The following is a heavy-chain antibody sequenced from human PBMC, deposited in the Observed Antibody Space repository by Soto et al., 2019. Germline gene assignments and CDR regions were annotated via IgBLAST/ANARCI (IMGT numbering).Heavy chain of an antibody. CDR3: ARGPTDYYDNSGNYFLDY. D-gene: IGHD3-22*01. CDR1: GYTFTTYG. V-gene: IGHV1-18*01. CDR2: ISTYNGNT. Sequence: QVQLVQSGAEVKKPGASVKVSCKASGYTFTTYGMSWVRQAPGQGLDWMGWISTYNGNTKYAERLQGRGTMTTDTTTSTAYMGLRSLRSDATAVYYCARGPTDYYDNSGNYFLDYWGQGTLGTVSS. J-gene: IGHJ4*02.